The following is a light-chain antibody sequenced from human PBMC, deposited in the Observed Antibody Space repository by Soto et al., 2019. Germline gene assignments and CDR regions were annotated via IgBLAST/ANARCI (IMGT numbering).Light chain of an antibody. V-gene: IGKV1-17*01. CDR3: LQHNSYPWT. Sequence: DIQMTQSPSSLSASVGDRVTITCRASQGIRTDLGWYQQRPGKAPKRLIYAASSLQSGVPSRFSGSGSGTEFNLTISRLQTEDFATYYCLQHNSYPWTFGQGTKVDIK. CDR1: QGIRTD. J-gene: IGKJ1*01. CDR2: AAS.